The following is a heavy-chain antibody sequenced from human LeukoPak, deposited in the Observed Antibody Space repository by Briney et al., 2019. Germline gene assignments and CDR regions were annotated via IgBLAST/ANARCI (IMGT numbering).Heavy chain of an antibody. CDR3: ARGFCSGGGCYGPYYFDY. CDR2: INTNTGNP. Sequence: ASVKVSCKASGYTFTSYYMHWVRQAPGQGLEWMGWINTNTGNPTYAQGFTGRFGFSLDTSVSTAYLQISSLKAEDTAVYYCARGFCSGGGCYGPYYFDYWGQGTLVTVSS. D-gene: IGHD2-15*01. CDR1: GYTFTSYY. J-gene: IGHJ4*02. V-gene: IGHV7-4-1*02.